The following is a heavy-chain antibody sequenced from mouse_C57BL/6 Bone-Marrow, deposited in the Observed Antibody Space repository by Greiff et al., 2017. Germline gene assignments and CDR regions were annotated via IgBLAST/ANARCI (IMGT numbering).Heavy chain of an antibody. D-gene: IGHD2-3*01. CDR3: ASDGYYN. Sequence: QVQLKQPGAELVMPGASVKLSCKASGYTFTSYWMHWVKQRPGQGLEWIGEIDPSDSYTNYNQKFKGKSTLTVDKSSSTAYMQLSSLTSEDSAVYYCASDGYYNWGQGTTLTVSS. J-gene: IGHJ2*01. CDR2: IDPSDSYT. V-gene: IGHV1-69*01. CDR1: GYTFTSYW.